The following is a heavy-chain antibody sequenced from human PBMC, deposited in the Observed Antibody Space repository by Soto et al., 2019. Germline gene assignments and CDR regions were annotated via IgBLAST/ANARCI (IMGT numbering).Heavy chain of an antibody. CDR1: GGSVSSGSYY. V-gene: IGHV4-61*01. CDR2: IYYSGST. J-gene: IGHJ4*02. CDR3: ARDRLGTDFDY. Sequence: QVQLQESGPGLVKPSETLSLTCTVSGGSVSSGSYYWSWIRQPPGKGLEWIGYIYYSGSTNYNPSLKSRVTISVDTSKNQCSLKLSSVSAADTAVYYCARDRLGTDFDYCGQGTLVTVSS. D-gene: IGHD1-1*01.